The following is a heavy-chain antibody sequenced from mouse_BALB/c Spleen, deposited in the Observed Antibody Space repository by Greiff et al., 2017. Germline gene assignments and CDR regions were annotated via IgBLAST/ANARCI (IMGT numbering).Heavy chain of an antibody. CDR3: ARGGSRGYFDY. J-gene: IGHJ2*01. V-gene: IGHV1S81*02. Sequence: VQLQQPGAELVKPGASVKLSCKASGYTFTSYWMHWVKQRPGQGLEWIGEINPSNGRTNYNQKFKGKATLTVDESSSTAYMQLSSLTSEDSAVYYCARGGSRGYFDYWGQGTTLTVSS. D-gene: IGHD1-1*01. CDR2: INPSNGRT. CDR1: GYTFTSYW.